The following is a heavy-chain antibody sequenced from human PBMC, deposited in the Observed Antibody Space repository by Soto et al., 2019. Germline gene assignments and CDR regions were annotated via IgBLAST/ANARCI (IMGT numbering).Heavy chain of an antibody. D-gene: IGHD2-15*01. CDR3: ARLNGYCIRGSCHGHYPMDV. J-gene: IGHJ6*02. Sequence: SETLSLTCTVSGGSISSYYCSWIRQPPGKGLEWIGYIYDGDSANYNPSLKSRVTISVDTSKKQFSLRLSSVSAADTAVYYCARLNGYCIRGSCHGHYPMDVWCQGSTVS. CDR1: GGSISSYY. V-gene: IGHV4-59*08. CDR2: IYDGDSA.